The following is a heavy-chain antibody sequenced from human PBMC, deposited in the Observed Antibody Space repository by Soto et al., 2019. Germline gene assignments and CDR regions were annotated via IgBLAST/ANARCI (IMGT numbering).Heavy chain of an antibody. Sequence: SDTLSLTFTDSGGSINSYDWTWIRQPAGKGLEWIGRIYSTGLTTYNPSLKSRVTMSVDTSKNQLYLKLSSVTAADTALYYCARGSGGSSPYHAFDIWGQGTMVTVSS. J-gene: IGHJ3*02. CDR3: ARGSGGSSPYHAFDI. D-gene: IGHD1-26*01. V-gene: IGHV4-4*07. CDR1: GGSINSYD. CDR2: IYSTGLT.